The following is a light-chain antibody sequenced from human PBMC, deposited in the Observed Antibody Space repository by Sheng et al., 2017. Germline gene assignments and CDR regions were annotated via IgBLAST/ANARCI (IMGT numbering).Light chain of an antibody. CDR1: QDISSW. CDR3: QQTNSFPLIT. J-gene: IGKJ5*01. CDR2: AAS. Sequence: DIQMTQSPSSVSASVGDRVTITCRASQDISSWLAWYQQKPGKAPKLLIYAASKLQSGVPSRFSGSGSGTHFTLTISSLHPKDFATYYCQQTNSFPLITFGQGTRLEIK. V-gene: IGKV1-12*01.